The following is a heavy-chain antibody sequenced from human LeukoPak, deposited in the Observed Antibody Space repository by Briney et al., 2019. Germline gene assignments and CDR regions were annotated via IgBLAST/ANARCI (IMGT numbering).Heavy chain of an antibody. CDR3: ARDLFISLVPAAIMPWQGIDY. J-gene: IGHJ4*02. CDR1: GFTFSSYA. V-gene: IGHV3-30-3*01. CDR2: ISYDGSNK. Sequence: PGGSLRLSCAASGFTFSSYAMLWVRQAPGKGLVWVAVISYDGSNKYYADSVKGRFTISRDNSKNTLYLQMNSLRAEDTAVYYCARDLFISLVPAAIMPWQGIDYWGRGTLVTVSS. D-gene: IGHD2-2*01.